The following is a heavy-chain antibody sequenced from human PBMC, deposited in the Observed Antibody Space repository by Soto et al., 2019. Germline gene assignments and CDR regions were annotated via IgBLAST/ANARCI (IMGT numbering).Heavy chain of an antibody. V-gene: IGHV3-23*01. D-gene: IGHD1-26*01. CDR1: GFTFSSYA. CDR2: IGGSGAST. J-gene: IGHJ6*02. CDR3: VKDLVRSYYGAIYYGMDV. Sequence: GGSLRLSCAASGFTFSSYAMTWVRQAPGKGLEWVSGIGGSGASTYHADSVKGRFSISRDNSKNTLYLQMNSLRAEGTAVYYCVKDLVRSYYGAIYYGMDVWGQGTTVTVSS.